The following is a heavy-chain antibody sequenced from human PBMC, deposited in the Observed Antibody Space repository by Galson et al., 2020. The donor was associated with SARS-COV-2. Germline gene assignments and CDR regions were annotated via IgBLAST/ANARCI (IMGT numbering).Heavy chain of an antibody. J-gene: IGHJ4*02. CDR1: GFAFSSHF. D-gene: IGHD6-19*01. Sequence: ASVRLACAASGFAFSSHFMRWVRQTPERGLARVAIIYSGGDAYYADSVKGRFTISRDSSKNTLYLQMNSLRAEDSAVYFCARERMAGTGYNYFDYWGQGTLVTVSS. V-gene: IGHV3-53*01. CDR3: ARERMAGTGYNYFDY. CDR2: IYSGGDA.